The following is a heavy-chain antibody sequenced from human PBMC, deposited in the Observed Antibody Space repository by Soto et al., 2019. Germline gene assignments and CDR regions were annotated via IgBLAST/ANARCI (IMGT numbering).Heavy chain of an antibody. CDR3: ARGTSGYDVYYYYYMDV. Sequence: QVQLVESGGGLVKPGGSLRLSCAASGFMFRDYYMSWIRQAPGKGLEWISYISSTGSIIYQADSVEGRFTVSRDNAESSLYLQMDSLRADDTAVYYCARGTSGYDVYYYYYMDVWGKGTTVTVSS. CDR2: ISSTGSII. V-gene: IGHV3-11*01. D-gene: IGHD5-12*01. J-gene: IGHJ6*03. CDR1: GFMFRDYY.